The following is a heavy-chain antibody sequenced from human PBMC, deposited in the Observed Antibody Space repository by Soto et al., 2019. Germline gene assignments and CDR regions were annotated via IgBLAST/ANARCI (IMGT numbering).Heavy chain of an antibody. CDR1: GFTFSSYA. CDR2: ISGSGGST. Sequence: GGSLRLSCAASGFTFSSYAMSWVRQAPGKGLEWVSAISGSGGSTYYADSVKGRFTISRDNSKNTLYLQMNSLRAEDTAVYYCAKYFGDYVRYYGMDVWGQGTTVTVSS. J-gene: IGHJ6*02. CDR3: AKYFGDYVRYYGMDV. V-gene: IGHV3-23*01. D-gene: IGHD4-17*01.